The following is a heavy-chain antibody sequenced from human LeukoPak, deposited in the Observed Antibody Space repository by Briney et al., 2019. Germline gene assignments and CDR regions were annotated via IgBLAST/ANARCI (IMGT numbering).Heavy chain of an antibody. D-gene: IGHD1-26*01. CDR2: ISYDGSNK. CDR1: GFTFSSYG. CDR3: AKIPKTRSGSSLPYYYYYMDV. Sequence: PGRSLRLSCAASGFTFSSYGMHWVRQAPGKGLEWVAVISYDGSNKYYADSVKGRFTISRDNSKNTLYLQMNSLRAEDTAVYYCAKIPKTRSGSSLPYYYYYMDVWGKGTTVTISS. V-gene: IGHV3-30*18. J-gene: IGHJ6*03.